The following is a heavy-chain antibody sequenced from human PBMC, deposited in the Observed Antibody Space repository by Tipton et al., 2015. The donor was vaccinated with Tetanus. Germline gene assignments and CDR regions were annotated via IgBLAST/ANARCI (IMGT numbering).Heavy chain of an antibody. Sequence: TLSLTCTVSGGSISSGTFYWYWIRQPPGEGLGWIGNIYSYNGNTLQNPSLQSRVTISLDKSKNQFSLKLRSVTAADTAVYYCARTADSLYDPWGPGALVSVSS. CDR3: ARTADSLYDP. J-gene: IGHJ5*02. CDR1: GGSISSGTFY. D-gene: IGHD2-21*02. CDR2: IYSYNGNT. V-gene: IGHV4-39*01.